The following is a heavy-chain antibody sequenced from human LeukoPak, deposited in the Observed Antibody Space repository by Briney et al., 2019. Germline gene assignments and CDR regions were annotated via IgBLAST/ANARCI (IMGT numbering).Heavy chain of an antibody. Sequence: PGGSLRLSCAASGVTFSSCAMSWVRQAPGKGLEWVSAISGSGGSTCYADSVRGRFTISRDNSKNTLYLQMNSLRAEDTAVYYCAKDPYCSGGSCPDYWGQGTLVTVSS. D-gene: IGHD2-15*01. CDR1: GVTFSSCA. CDR3: AKDPYCSGGSCPDY. J-gene: IGHJ4*02. V-gene: IGHV3-23*01. CDR2: ISGSGGST.